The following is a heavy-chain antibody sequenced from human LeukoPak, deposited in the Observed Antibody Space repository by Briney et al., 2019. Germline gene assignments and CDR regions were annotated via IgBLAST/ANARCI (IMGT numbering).Heavy chain of an antibody. CDR3: ARLGPIQAAMQYYSHYLDV. D-gene: IGHD2-2*01. CDR2: ITHGGNT. V-gene: IGHV4-34*01. Sequence: SKTLSLTCTVYGGSLTGHYWSWVRQSPGKGLEWIGEITHGGNTNYSPSLKSRVTISVDTSKSQFSLRLTSVTAADTALYYCARLGPIQAAMQYYSHYLDVWGDGTSVTVSS. CDR1: GGSLTGHY. J-gene: IGHJ6*03.